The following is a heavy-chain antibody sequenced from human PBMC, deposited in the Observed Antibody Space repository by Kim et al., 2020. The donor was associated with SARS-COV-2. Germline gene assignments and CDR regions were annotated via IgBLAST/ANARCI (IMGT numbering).Heavy chain of an antibody. CDR3: AKEWSVGKTPAAGY. V-gene: IGHV3-23*01. CDR2: ISGSASRR. J-gene: IGHJ4*02. CDR1: GFTFNNYA. Sequence: GGSLRLSCAASGFTFNNYAMSWVRQAPGKGLEWVSAISGSASRRYYADSVKGRFTISRDNSKNTLHLQMNSLRAEDTAVYYCAKEWSVGKTPAAGYWGQGALVTVSS. D-gene: IGHD1-26*01.